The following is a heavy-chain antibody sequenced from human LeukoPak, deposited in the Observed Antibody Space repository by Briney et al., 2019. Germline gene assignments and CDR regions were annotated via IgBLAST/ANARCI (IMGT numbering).Heavy chain of an antibody. D-gene: IGHD1-1*01. V-gene: IGHV3-30*02. CDR2: IRYDGSNK. CDR1: GFTFSSYS. Sequence: GGSLRLSCAASGFTFSSYSMNWVRQAPGKGLEWVALIRYDGSNKYYADSVKGRFTISRDNSKNTLYLQMNSLRAEDTAVYYCAKGRTGTTYYFDYWGQGTLVTVSS. CDR3: AKGRTGTTYYFDY. J-gene: IGHJ4*02.